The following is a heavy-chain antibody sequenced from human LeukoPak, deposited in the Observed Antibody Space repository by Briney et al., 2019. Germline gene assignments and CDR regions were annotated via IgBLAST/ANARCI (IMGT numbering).Heavy chain of an antibody. CDR1: GFTFSSYE. CDR2: ISSSGSTI. V-gene: IGHV3-48*03. J-gene: IGHJ5*02. D-gene: IGHD3-22*01. CDR3: AREPPPYYYDSSGYYPMSS. Sequence: GGSLRLSCAASGFTFSSYEMNWVRQAPGKGLEWVSYISSSGSTIYYVDSVKGRLTISRDNAKNSLYLQMNSLRAEDAAVYYCAREPPPYYYDSSGYYPMSSWGQGTLVTVSS.